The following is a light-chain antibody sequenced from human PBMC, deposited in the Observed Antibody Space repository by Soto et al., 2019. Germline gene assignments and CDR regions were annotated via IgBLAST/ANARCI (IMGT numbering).Light chain of an antibody. CDR1: QSVSSN. CDR3: HQYDNWPKT. J-gene: IGKJ5*01. V-gene: IGKV3-15*01. Sequence: VMTQSPATLSVSPGERATLSCRASQSVSSNLAWYQQKPGQAPRLLIYGASTRATGIPARFSGSGSGTEFTLTISSLQSEDFAVYYCHQYDNWPKTFGQGTRLENK. CDR2: GAS.